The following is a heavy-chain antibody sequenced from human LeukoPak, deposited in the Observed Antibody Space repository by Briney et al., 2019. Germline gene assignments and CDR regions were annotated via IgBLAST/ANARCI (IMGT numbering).Heavy chain of an antibody. J-gene: IGHJ4*02. CDR2: VSSSSSTI. V-gene: IGHV3-48*04. CDR3: ARASGDCSSTSCRRPFDY. CDR1: GFTFSSYS. Sequence: PRGSLRLSCAASGFTFSSYSMNWVRQAPGKGLEWVSYVSSSSSTIYHADSVKGRFTISRDNAKNSLYLQMNSLRAEDTAVYYCARASGDCSSTSCRRPFDYWGQGTLVTVSS. D-gene: IGHD2-2*01.